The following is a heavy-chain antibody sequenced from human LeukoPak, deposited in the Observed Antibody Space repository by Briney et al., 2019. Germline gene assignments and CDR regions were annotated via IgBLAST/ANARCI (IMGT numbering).Heavy chain of an antibody. Sequence: GGSLRLSCAASGFTFSSYGMHWVRQAPGKGLEWVAVISYDGSNKYYADSVKGRFTISRDNSKNTLYLQMNSLRAEDTAVYYCAKGGAVAGSFFDYWGQGTLVTVSS. D-gene: IGHD6-19*01. CDR3: AKGGAVAGSFFDY. CDR1: GFTFSSYG. CDR2: ISYDGSNK. V-gene: IGHV3-30*18. J-gene: IGHJ4*02.